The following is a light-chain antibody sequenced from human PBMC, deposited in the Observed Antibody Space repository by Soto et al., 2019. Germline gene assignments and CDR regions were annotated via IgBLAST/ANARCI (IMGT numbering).Light chain of an antibody. CDR3: HQRSNWPPT. J-gene: IGKJ5*01. V-gene: IGKV3D-20*02. CDR1: QSVSSSY. Sequence: EILLTQSPGTLSLSPGERSTLXXRASQSVSSSYLAWYQQKPGRAPRVXIYGASSRATGIPDRFSGSGSGTDFTLTISSLEPEDFAVYYCHQRSNWPPTFGQGTRLEIK. CDR2: GAS.